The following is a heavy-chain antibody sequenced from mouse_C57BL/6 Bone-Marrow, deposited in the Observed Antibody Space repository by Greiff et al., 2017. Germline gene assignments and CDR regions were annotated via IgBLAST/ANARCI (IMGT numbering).Heavy chain of an antibody. D-gene: IGHD1-1*01. V-gene: IGHV5-4*01. CDR1: GFTFSSYA. J-gene: IGHJ2*01. CDR3: ARDDVVSHFDY. Sequence: DVQLQESGGGLVKPGGSLKLSCAASGFTFSSYAMSWVRQTPEKRLEWVATISDGGSYTYYPDNVKGRFTISRDNAKNNLYLQMSHLKSEDTAMYYCARDDVVSHFDYWGQGTTLTVSS. CDR2: ISDGGSYT.